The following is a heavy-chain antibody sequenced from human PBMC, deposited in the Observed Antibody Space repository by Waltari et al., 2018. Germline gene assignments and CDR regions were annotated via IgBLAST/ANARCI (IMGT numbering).Heavy chain of an antibody. D-gene: IGHD2-21*02. Sequence: QVQLVQSGAEVKKPGSSVKVSCKDSGGTFSSYAISWVRQAPGQGLELMGGIIPIFGTATYATKFQGCVTLTADESTSTAYMELSSLRSEDTAVYYCATLGGAYCGGDCKFIWGQGTMVTVSS. CDR1: GGTFSSYA. CDR2: IIPIFGTA. J-gene: IGHJ3*02. V-gene: IGHV1-69*01. CDR3: ATLGGAYCGGDCKFI.